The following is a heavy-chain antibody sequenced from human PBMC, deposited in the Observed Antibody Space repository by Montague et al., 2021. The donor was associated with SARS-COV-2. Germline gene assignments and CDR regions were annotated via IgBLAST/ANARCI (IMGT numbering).Heavy chain of an antibody. CDR1: GFLLSTSGMC. Sequence: PALVKPTQTLTLTCTFSGFLLSTSGMCVSWIRQPPGKALEWLALIDWDDDKYYSTSLKTRLTISKDTSKNQVVLTMTNMDPVDTATYYCARTYYYGSGGYYTYYFDYWGQGTLVTVSS. V-gene: IGHV2-70*01. CDR2: IDWDDDK. D-gene: IGHD3-10*01. J-gene: IGHJ4*02. CDR3: ARTYYYGSGGYYTYYFDY.